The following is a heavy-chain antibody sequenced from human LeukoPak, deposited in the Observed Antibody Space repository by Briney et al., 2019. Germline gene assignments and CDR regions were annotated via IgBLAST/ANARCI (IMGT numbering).Heavy chain of an antibody. D-gene: IGHD1-26*01. J-gene: IGHJ5*02. CDR2: IIPISGTT. CDR1: GGTFTSYA. CDR3: ARKLRLGGNWFDP. V-gene: IGHV1-69*15. Sequence: SVKVSXKTSGGTFTSYAITWVRQAPGQGLEWMGKIIPISGTTNYAQKFQGRVTFTADESTSTAYMELSSLRSEDTALYYCARKLRLGGNWFDPWGQGTLVTVSS.